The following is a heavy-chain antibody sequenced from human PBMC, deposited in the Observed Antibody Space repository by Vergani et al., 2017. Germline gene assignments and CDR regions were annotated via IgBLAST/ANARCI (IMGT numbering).Heavy chain of an antibody. V-gene: IGHV4-34*01. CDR3: ASGPVMVRGANYYYYYYGMDV. D-gene: IGHD3-10*01. CDR2: INHSGST. Sequence: QVQLQQWGAGLLKPSETLSLTCAVYGGSFSGYYWSWIRQPPGKGLEWIGEINHSGSTNYNPSLKSRVTISVDTSKNQFSLKLSSVTAADTAVYYCASGPVMVRGANYYYYYYGMDVWGQGTTVTVSS. J-gene: IGHJ6*02. CDR1: GGSFSGYY.